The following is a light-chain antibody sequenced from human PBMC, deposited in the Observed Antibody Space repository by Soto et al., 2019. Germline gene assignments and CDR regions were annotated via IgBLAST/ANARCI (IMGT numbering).Light chain of an antibody. J-gene: IGKJ5*01. V-gene: IGKV3-11*01. Sequence: EIVFTKSPDTLSLSPGEGASLSCRASQSVHTFLAWYQQKPGQAHRLLIYGASTRATGVPARFSGSGSGTDFTLTISSLEPEDLAVYYGHQRSNWPTDTVGQVTRRAIK. CDR1: QSVHTF. CDR2: GAS. CDR3: HQRSNWPTDT.